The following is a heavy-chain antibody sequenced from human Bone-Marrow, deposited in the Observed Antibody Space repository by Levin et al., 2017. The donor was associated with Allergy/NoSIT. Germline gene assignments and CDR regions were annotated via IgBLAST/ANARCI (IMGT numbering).Heavy chain of an antibody. CDR1: GGSIGSAGYH. D-gene: IGHD1-1*01. CDR3: ARLDGYSFDY. J-gene: IGHJ4*02. V-gene: IGHV4-31*03. Sequence: LRLSCTVSGGSIGSAGYHWTWIRQYPGKGLEWIGYISYRGSTYFNPSLKSRLTMSIDTSEQHFSLNLTSVSAADTAIYYCARLDGYSFDYWGQGALVTVSS. CDR2: ISYRGST.